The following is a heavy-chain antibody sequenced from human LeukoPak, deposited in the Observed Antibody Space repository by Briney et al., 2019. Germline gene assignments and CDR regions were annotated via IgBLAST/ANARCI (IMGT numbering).Heavy chain of an antibody. Sequence: GGSLRLSCAASEFSFNNAWMSWVRQAPGKGLEWVGRIKSKTDGGTTDYAAPVKDRFTISRDDSKKTMYLQMNSLKTEDTAMYYSTTDGVTTKTFDYWGQGTLVTVSS. CDR1: EFSFNNAW. CDR2: IKSKTDGGTT. CDR3: TTDGVTTKTFDY. V-gene: IGHV3-15*01. J-gene: IGHJ4*02. D-gene: IGHD4-11*01.